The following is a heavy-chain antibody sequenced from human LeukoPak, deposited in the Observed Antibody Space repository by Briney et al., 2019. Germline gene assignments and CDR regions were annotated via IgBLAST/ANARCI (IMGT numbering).Heavy chain of an antibody. D-gene: IGHD3-22*01. CDR2: VYYSGST. Sequence: SETLSLTCTVSGGSSSSSTYYWGWIRQPPGKGLEWIGSVYYSGSTYYNQSLKSRVTISVDTSKNQFSLKLTSVTAADTAVYYCARQYYDSSGYYPWYFDYWGQGTLVTVSS. V-gene: IGHV4-39*01. J-gene: IGHJ4*02. CDR3: ARQYYDSSGYYPWYFDY. CDR1: GGSSSSSTYY.